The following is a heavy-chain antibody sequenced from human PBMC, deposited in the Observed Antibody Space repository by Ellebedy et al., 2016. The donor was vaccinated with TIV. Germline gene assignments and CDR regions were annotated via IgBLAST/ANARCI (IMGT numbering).Heavy chain of an antibody. V-gene: IGHV1-8*01. CDR3: ASNPTPTIAAAGPEGKTPTPSGMDV. J-gene: IGHJ6*02. D-gene: IGHD6-13*01. Sequence: AASVKVSCKASGYTFTNYDINWVRRATGQGLEWMGWMNPNSANTGYAQQLQGRVTMTRNTSISTAYMELSSLRSDDTAVYYCASNPTPTIAAAGPEGKTPTPSGMDVWGQGTTVTVSS. CDR2: MNPNSANT. CDR1: GYTFTNYD.